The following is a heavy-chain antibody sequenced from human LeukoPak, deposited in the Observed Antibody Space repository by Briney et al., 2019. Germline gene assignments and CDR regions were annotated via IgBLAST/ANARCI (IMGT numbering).Heavy chain of an antibody. J-gene: IGHJ4*02. Sequence: GGSLRLSCAASGFTFSRYWMHWVRQAPGKGLEWVSSISSGSSYIYYADSVKGRFTISRDNAKNSLYLQMNSLRAEDTAVYYCARSDRVEDAFDIWGQGTLVTVSS. D-gene: IGHD3-16*01. CDR1: GFTFSRYW. V-gene: IGHV3-21*01. CDR3: ARSDRVEDAFDI. CDR2: ISSGSSYI.